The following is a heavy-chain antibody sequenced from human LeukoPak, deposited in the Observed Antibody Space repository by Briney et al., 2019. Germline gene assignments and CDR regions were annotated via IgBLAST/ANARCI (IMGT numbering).Heavy chain of an antibody. CDR1: GFTFSRHG. CDR3: ARGTYAFDI. J-gene: IGHJ3*02. V-gene: IGHV3-30*03. Sequence: GGSLRLSCAPSGFTFSRHGMHWVRQAPGKGLEWVAVISYDGSNKYYADSVKGRFTISRDNSKNTLYLQMNSLRAEDTAVYYCARGTYAFDIWGQGTMVTVSS. CDR2: ISYDGSNK. D-gene: IGHD1-1*01.